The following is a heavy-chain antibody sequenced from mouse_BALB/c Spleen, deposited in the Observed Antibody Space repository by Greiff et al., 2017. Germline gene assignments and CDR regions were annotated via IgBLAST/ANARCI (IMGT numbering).Heavy chain of an antibody. J-gene: IGHJ1*01. CDR2: IDPNSGGT. V-gene: IGHV1-62-3*01. Sequence: VQLQQPGAELVKPGASVKLSCKASGYTFTSYWMHWVKQRPGRGLEWIGRIDPNSGGTKYTEKFKSKATLTVDKPSSTAYMQLSSLTSEDAAVYYCTRGDYGSSYDWYFDVWGAGTTVTVSS. D-gene: IGHD1-1*01. CDR3: TRGDYGSSYDWYFDV. CDR1: GYTFTSYW.